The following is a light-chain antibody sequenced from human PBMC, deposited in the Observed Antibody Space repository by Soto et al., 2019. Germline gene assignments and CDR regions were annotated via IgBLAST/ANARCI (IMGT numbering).Light chain of an antibody. CDR3: AACDDSLNGPV. V-gene: IGLV1-44*01. CDR1: SSNIGSNA. J-gene: IGLJ2*01. CDR2: STN. Sequence: QSVLTQPPSASGTPGQRVTISCSGSSSNIGSNAVNWYQQLPGTAPKLLIYSTNQRPSGVPDRFSGSKSGTSASLAISGLQSDDEADYYCAACDDSLNGPVFGGGTKLTVL.